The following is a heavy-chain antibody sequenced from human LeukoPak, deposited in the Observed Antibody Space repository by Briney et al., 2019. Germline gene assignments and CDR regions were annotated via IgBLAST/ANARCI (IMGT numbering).Heavy chain of an antibody. D-gene: IGHD3-3*01. J-gene: IGHJ4*02. CDR2: IYWNDDK. Sequence: SGPTLVNPTQTLTLTCTFSGFSLSTSGVGVGWIRQPPGKALEWLALIYWNDDKRYSPSLKSRLTITKDTSKNQVVLTMTNMDPVDTATYYCAHSGQDYDFWSGYYTFDYWGQGTLVTVSS. CDR3: AHSGQDYDFWSGYYTFDY. CDR1: GFSLSTSGVG. V-gene: IGHV2-5*01.